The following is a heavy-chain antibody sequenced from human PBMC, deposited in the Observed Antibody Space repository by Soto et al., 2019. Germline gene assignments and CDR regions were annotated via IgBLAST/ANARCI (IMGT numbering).Heavy chain of an antibody. V-gene: IGHV1-69*12. CDR3: AREGLTFGPGAVGGAFDI. Sequence: QVQLVQSGTEVRKPGSSVKVSCKASGGTFDSNAISWVRLAPGQGLEWMGGIIPIFGTINNAQKFQDRVTITADEPAHIXXMELSSLRSEDTAIYYCAREGLTFGPGAVGGAFDIWGQGTLVTVSS. D-gene: IGHD2-2*01. J-gene: IGHJ3*02. CDR1: GGTFDSNA. CDR2: IIPIFGTI.